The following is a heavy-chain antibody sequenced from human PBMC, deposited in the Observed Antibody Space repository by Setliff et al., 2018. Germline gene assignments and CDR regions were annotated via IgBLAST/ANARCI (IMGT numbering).Heavy chain of an antibody. D-gene: IGHD1-26*01. CDR2: ISYDGSNK. V-gene: IGHV3-30*18. Sequence: GGSLRLSCAASGFTFSSYAMSWVRQAPGKGLEWVSAISYDGSNKYYADSVKGRFTISRDNSKNTLYLQMNSLRAEDTAVYYCAKDPSELPVYYFDYWGQGTLVTVSS. CDR3: AKDPSELPVYYFDY. J-gene: IGHJ4*02. CDR1: GFTFSSYA.